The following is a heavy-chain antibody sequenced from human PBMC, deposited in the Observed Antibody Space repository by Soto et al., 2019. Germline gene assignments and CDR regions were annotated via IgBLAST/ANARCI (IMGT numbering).Heavy chain of an antibody. D-gene: IGHD2-8*02. CDR3: ARDKITGLFDY. Sequence: QVQLQQWGAGLLKPSETLSLTCAVYGGSFSGYYWTWIRQPPGTGLEWIGEINHSGSTNYNPSPKNRVTVSVDTSKNQDTLKLTSVTAANTAVYYCARDKITGLFDYWGQLTLVTVSS. CDR2: INHSGST. V-gene: IGHV4-34*01. CDR1: GGSFSGYY. J-gene: IGHJ4*02.